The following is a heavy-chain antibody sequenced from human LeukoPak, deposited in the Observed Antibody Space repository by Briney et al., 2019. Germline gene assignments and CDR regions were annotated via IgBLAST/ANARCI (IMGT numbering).Heavy chain of an antibody. J-gene: IGHJ4*02. CDR3: ARQPRHYDYVWGSYRSRQFDY. CDR1: GGSISSSSYY. V-gene: IGHV4-39*01. CDR2: IYYSGST. Sequence: SETLSLTCTVPGGSISSSSYYWGWVRQPPGKGLEWIGSIYYSGSTYYNPSLKSRVTISVDTSKNQFSLKLSSVTAADTAVYYCARQPRHYDYVWGSYRSRQFDYWGQGTLVTVSS. D-gene: IGHD3-16*02.